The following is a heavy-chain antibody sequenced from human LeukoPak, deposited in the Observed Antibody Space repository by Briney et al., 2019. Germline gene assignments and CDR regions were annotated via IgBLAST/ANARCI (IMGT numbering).Heavy chain of an antibody. CDR1: GYTFTTYG. D-gene: IGHD3-22*01. V-gene: IGHV1-18*01. J-gene: IGHJ4*02. Sequence: ASVKVSCKASGYTFTTYGISWVRQAPGQGLEWMGWVSGYTGDTNYAQKFQGRVTMTTDTSTSTAYMELRSLRSDDTAVYYCARDRQFRYDSSDYTDSWGQGTLVTVSS. CDR2: VSGYTGDT. CDR3: ARDRQFRYDSSDYTDS.